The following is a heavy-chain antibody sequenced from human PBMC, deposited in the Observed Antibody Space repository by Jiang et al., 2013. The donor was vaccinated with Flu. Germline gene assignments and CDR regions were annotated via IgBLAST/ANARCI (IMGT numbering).Heavy chain of an antibody. Sequence: GTTIYYADSVKGRFTISRDDSKSIAYLQMNSLKTEDTGVYYCTREGATVYYDMDVWGQGTTVTVSS. V-gene: IGHV3-49*02. D-gene: IGHD4-11*01. CDR3: TREGATVYYDMDV. CDR2: GTTI. J-gene: IGHJ6*02.